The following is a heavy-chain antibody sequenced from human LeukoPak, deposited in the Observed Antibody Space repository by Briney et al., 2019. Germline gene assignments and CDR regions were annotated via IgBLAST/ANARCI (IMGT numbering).Heavy chain of an antibody. D-gene: IGHD3-16*02. CDR2: ISNTGGST. V-gene: IGHV3-23*01. J-gene: IGHJ4*02. CDR1: GFSFNTYA. CDR3: AKSLYGGCDY. Sequence: GGSLRLSCAASGFSFNTYAMSWVRQAPGKGLEWVSAISNTGGSTYYADSVKGRFTISRDNSKNTVYLQMNSLRVEDTAVYYCAKSLYGGCDYWGQGTVVTVSS.